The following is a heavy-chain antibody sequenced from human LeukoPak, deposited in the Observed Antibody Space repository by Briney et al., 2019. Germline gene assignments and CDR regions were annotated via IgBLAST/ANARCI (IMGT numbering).Heavy chain of an antibody. V-gene: IGHV3-72*01. J-gene: IGHJ4*02. CDR2: IRNKARRYTT. D-gene: IGHD7-27*01. Sequence: GGSLRLSCAASDFTFSDHHMDWVRQAPGEGLEWIARIRNKARRYTTEYAASVNGRFTISRDDSENSLYLQMDSLKTEDTAVYYCARSPLGIAPFDSWGQGTLVAVSS. CDR3: ARSPLGIAPFDS. CDR1: DFTFSDHH.